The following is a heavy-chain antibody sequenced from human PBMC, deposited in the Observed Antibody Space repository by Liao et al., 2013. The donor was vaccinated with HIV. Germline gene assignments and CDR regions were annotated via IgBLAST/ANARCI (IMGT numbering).Heavy chain of an antibody. CDR1: GGSISSSSYY. CDR3: ARDRSRTMWINEFDP. J-gene: IGHJ5*02. V-gene: IGHV4-61*02. Sequence: QLQLQESGPGLVKPSETLSLTCTVSGGSISSSSYYWNWIRQPAGKGLEWLGRIYTSGSTNYNPSLKSRVTMSIDTSKTQFSLKLSSVTAADTAVYYCARDRSRTMWINEFDPWGQGTLVTVSS. D-gene: IGHD5-12*01. CDR2: IYTSGST.